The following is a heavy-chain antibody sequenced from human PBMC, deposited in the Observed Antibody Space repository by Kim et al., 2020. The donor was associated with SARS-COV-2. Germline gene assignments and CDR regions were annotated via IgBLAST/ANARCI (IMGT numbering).Heavy chain of an antibody. CDR2: IYWDDDK. CDR1: GFSLSTSGVG. Sequence: SGPTLVNPTQTLTLTCTFSGFSLSTSGVGVGWIRQPPGKALEWLALIYWDDDKRYSPSLKSRLTITKDTSKNQVVLTMTNMDPVDTATYYCAHRPVPLWFGESKWFDPWGQGTLVTVSS. V-gene: IGHV2-5*02. CDR3: AHRPVPLWFGESKWFDP. D-gene: IGHD3-10*01. J-gene: IGHJ5*02.